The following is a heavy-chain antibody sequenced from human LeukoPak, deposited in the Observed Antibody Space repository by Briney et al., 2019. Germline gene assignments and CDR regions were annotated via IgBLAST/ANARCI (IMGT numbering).Heavy chain of an antibody. CDR2: IYPGDSDT. D-gene: IGHD5-18*01. Sequence: GESLKISCKGSGYSFTSYWIGWVRQMPGKGLEWMGIIYPGDSDTRYSPSFQGQVTISADKSISTAYLQWSGLKASDTAMYYCARLGYSYSDYYYYMDVWGKGTTVTVSS. V-gene: IGHV5-51*01. CDR3: ARLGYSYSDYYYYMDV. CDR1: GYSFTSYW. J-gene: IGHJ6*03.